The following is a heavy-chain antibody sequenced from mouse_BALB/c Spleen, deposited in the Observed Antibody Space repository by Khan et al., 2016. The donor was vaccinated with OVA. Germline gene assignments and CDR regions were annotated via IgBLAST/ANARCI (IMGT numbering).Heavy chain of an antibody. CDR1: GFSLTNYG. J-gene: IGHJ2*01. Sequence: QVQLKESGPGLVAPSQSLSITCTVSGFSLTNYGVHWVRQPPGKGLEWLGVIWAGGSTNYNSALMSRLSISKDDSKSQVFLKMNSLQTDDTAMYFCARNREPDYIDYWGQGTTLTVSS. CDR2: IWAGGST. V-gene: IGHV2-9*02. CDR3: ARNREPDYIDY.